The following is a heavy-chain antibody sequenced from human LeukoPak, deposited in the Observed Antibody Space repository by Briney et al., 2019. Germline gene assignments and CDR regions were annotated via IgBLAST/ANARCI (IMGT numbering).Heavy chain of an antibody. CDR2: ISGGSNII. V-gene: IGHV3-48*03. D-gene: IGHD4-17*01. CDR1: GFTFSSYE. Sequence: GGSLRLSCAASGFTFSSYEMNWVRQAPGKGLEWVSYISGGSNIIHYADSVRGRFTISRDDAKSSLYLQVDSLRAEDTAVYYCASSGVKSVTTHGPWGQGTLVTVSS. CDR3: ASSGVKSVTTHGP. J-gene: IGHJ5*02.